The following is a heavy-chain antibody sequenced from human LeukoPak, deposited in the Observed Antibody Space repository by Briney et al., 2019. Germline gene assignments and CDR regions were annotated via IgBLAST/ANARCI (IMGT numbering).Heavy chain of an antibody. CDR3: AKTSLGGLYDSLPDS. CDR2: ISAGGGST. Sequence: GGSLRLSCAASGFIFSSYAMSWVRQAPGKGLEWVSAISAGGGSTYYADSVKGRFTISRDNSKNTLYLQMSSLRAEDTAVYYCAKTSLGGLYDSLPDSWGQGTLVTVSS. D-gene: IGHD3-22*01. V-gene: IGHV3-23*01. CDR1: GFIFSSYA. J-gene: IGHJ4*02.